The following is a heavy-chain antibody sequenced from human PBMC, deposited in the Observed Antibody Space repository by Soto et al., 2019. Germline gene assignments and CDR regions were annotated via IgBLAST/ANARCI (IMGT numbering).Heavy chain of an antibody. D-gene: IGHD2-2*01. V-gene: IGHV3-49*04. CDR1: GFSFGDFA. J-gene: IGHJ6*02. CDR2: IRRKAYGGTR. CDR3: TRGFEYCGGTSCSYYHYGMDV. Sequence: GGSLRLSCTASGFSFGDFAMSWVRQAPGKGLEWVCFIRRKAYGGTRECAASVKGRFTISRDDPECIAYLQMNSLKTEDTGVYFCTRGFEYCGGTSCSYYHYGMDVWDQGTTVTVSS.